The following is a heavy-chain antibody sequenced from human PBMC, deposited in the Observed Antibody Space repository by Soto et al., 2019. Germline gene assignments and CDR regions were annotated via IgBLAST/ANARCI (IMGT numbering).Heavy chain of an antibody. CDR1: GYTFTSYA. CDR2: INAGNGNT. Sequence: VSCKASGYTFTSYAMHWVRQAPGQRLEWMGWINAGNGNTKYSQKFQGRVTITRDTSASTAYMELSSLRSEDTAVYYCARDIVVVPAAIRFYYYYGMDVWGQGTTVTVSS. J-gene: IGHJ6*02. CDR3: ARDIVVVPAAIRFYYYYGMDV. D-gene: IGHD2-2*01. V-gene: IGHV1-3*01.